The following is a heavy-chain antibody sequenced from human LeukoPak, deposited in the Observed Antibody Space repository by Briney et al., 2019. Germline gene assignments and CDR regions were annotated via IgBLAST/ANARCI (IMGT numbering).Heavy chain of an antibody. D-gene: IGHD3-3*02. CDR1: RFSFSTYP. V-gene: IGHV3-23*01. CDR3: AKAGVISGWDY. J-gene: IGHJ4*02. CDR2: IGEEKSGSWT. Sequence: GGSLRLSCAASRFSFSTYPMGWVRQAPGKGLEWLSAIGEEKSGSWTKSADSVKGRFTISRDNSENTLYLQMDSLTVEDTAVYYCAKAGVISGWDYWGQGVLVTVSS.